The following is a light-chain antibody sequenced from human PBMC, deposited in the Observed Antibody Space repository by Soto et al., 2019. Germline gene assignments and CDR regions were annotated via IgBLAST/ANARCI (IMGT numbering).Light chain of an antibody. J-gene: IGKJ5*01. CDR2: GAS. Sequence: EIVLTQSPATLSVSPGETATLSFMASQSVSNNVAWYQQKPGQAPRLLIYGASTRATGVPDRFSGSESGTDFTLSISRLEPDDFVVYYCQQYGSSPFTFGQGTRLEIK. CDR3: QQYGSSPFT. V-gene: IGKV3-20*01. CDR1: QSVSNN.